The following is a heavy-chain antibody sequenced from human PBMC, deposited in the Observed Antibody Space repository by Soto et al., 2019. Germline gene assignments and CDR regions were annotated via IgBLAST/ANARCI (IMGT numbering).Heavy chain of an antibody. D-gene: IGHD2-21*02. Sequence: VGSLRLSCAASGFNVNSDYMNWVRQTPGKGLEWVASIYSGETTYYADSVRGRFTISSDKSKNTLYFQLSSLRIEDTAVYYCTGDGRGLGRLSLFEYWGQGVLVTV. J-gene: IGHJ4*02. CDR2: IYSGETT. CDR3: TGDGRGLGRLSLFEY. V-gene: IGHV3-53*01. CDR1: GFNVNSDY.